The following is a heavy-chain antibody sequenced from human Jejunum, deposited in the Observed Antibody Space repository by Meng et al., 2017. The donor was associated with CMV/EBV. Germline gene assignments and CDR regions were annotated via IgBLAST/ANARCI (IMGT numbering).Heavy chain of an antibody. CDR3: ERGDSSSSNNYPLDH. CDR1: SMSGGNYF. V-gene: IGHV4-61*03. Sequence: SMSGGNYFWSWIRQSARKGPEGGGYITYSGNTNYSPSIKGQNTISLDTSKNHVSPRLVSVTAADTGPYYGERGDSSSSNNYPLDHWGQGTLVTVSS. D-gene: IGHD3-22*01. CDR2: ITYSGNT. J-gene: IGHJ4*02.